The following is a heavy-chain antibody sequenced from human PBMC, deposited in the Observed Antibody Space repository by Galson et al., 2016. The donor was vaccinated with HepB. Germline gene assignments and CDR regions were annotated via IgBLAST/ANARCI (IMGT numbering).Heavy chain of an antibody. J-gene: IGHJ4*02. CDR3: AREAAPGDDYSLAY. CDR1: GFTFSDSY. Sequence: SLRLSCAASGFTFSDSYMSWVRQAPGKGLEWVSHISSSGSTIYYADPVKGRFTVSRDNAKNSLYLQMNSLRVEDTAVYYCAREAAPGDDYSLAYWGQGTLVTVSS. D-gene: IGHD4-11*01. CDR2: ISSSGSTI. V-gene: IGHV3-11*01.